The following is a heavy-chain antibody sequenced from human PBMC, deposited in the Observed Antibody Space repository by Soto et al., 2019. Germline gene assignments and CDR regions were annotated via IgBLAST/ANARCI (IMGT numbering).Heavy chain of an antibody. V-gene: IGHV4-39*01. Sequence: PSETLSLTCTVSGVSISSSNYYWGWIRQPPGGGPEWIGSMDYSGNSYQNPSLKSRVTLSVDTSKSQFSLKLRSVTAADTAVYFCVRSAFGYYDTSGYPLTDSWGQGTLVTVSS. J-gene: IGHJ4*02. CDR2: MDYSGNS. CDR1: GVSISSSNYY. CDR3: VRSAFGYYDTSGYPLTDS. D-gene: IGHD3-22*01.